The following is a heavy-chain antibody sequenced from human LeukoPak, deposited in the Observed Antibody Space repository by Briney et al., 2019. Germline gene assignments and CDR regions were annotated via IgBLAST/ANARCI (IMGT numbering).Heavy chain of an antibody. CDR3: ARGGELLRPADY. V-gene: IGHV3-7*01. J-gene: IGHJ4*02. CDR1: GFTFSSYW. D-gene: IGHD1-26*01. CDR2: KNQDGSEK. Sequence: GGSLRLSCAASGFTFSSYWMSWVRQAPGKGLEWVANKNQDGSEKYYVDSVKGRFTISRDNAKNSLYLQMNNLRAEDTAVYYCARGGELLRPADYWGQGTLVTVSS.